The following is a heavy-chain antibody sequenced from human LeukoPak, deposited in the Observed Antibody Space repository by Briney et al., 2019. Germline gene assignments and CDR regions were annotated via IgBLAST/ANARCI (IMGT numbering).Heavy chain of an antibody. CDR1: GFTFSSYS. J-gene: IGHJ5*02. D-gene: IGHD6-13*01. V-gene: IGHV3-21*01. CDR2: ISSSSSYI. CDR3: ASSIAAAGSRRSWFDP. Sequence: GGSLRLSCAASGFTFSSYSMNWVRQAPGKGLEWVSSISSSSSYIYYADSVKGRFTISRDNAKNSLYLQMSSLRAEDTAVYYCASSIAAAGSRRSWFDPWGQGTLVTVSS.